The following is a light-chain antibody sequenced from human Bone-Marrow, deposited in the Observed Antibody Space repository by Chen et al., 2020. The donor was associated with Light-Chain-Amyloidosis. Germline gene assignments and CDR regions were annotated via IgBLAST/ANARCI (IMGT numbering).Light chain of an antibody. Sequence: SYELTQPPSVSLSPGQTARLTCSGDDLPTKYAYWYQQKPGQAPVLVIHRDTERPSGISERFSGSSSGTTATLTISGVQAEDEADDHCQSADSSGTYEVIFGGGTKLTVL. CDR1: DLPTKY. CDR2: RDT. J-gene: IGLJ2*01. CDR3: QSADSSGTYEVI. V-gene: IGLV3-25*03.